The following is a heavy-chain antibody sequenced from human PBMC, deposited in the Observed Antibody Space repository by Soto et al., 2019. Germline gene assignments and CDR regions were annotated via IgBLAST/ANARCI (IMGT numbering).Heavy chain of an antibody. J-gene: IGHJ3*02. CDR2: IIPMFGTP. D-gene: IGHD4-17*01. V-gene: IGHV1-69*01. CDR1: GGSVNSHA. Sequence: QVQLEQSGAEVKKAGSSVKVSCKAFGGSVNSHAISWVRQAPGQGLEWMGGIIPMFGTPTYAQRFQAGVTISADESTSTVSLDLSSLRSEDTAMYYCARSRNVAEFNDYGGNYHGFDIWGQGKMVTVSS. CDR3: ARSRNVAEFNDYGGNYHGFDI.